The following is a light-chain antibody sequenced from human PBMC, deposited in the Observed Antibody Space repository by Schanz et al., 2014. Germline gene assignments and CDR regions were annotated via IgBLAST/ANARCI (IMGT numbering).Light chain of an antibody. CDR2: AAS. CDR3: QQYNNWPPERT. Sequence: ENVLTQSPGTLSLSPGERATLSCRASESLNSRFLAWYQQKPGQAPRVVISAASRRAPGIPDRFSGSGSGTXXXLIISSLQSEDSAVXYCQQYNNWPPERTFGQGTKVEIK. V-gene: IGKV3-20*01. J-gene: IGKJ1*01. CDR1: ESLNSRF.